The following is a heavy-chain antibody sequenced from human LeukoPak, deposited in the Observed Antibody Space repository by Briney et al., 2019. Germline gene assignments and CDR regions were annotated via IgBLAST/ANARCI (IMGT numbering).Heavy chain of an antibody. D-gene: IGHD5-18*01. CDR2: IYTSGST. CDR1: GGSISSYY. J-gene: IGHJ5*02. Sequence: SETLSLTCTVSGGSISSYYWSWIRQPAGKGLEWIGRIYTSGSTSYNPSLQSRVTMSVDTSKKQFSLRVRSAPPADTAVYYCERVDTSMDWFDPWGQGTLVTVSS. CDR3: ERVDTSMDWFDP. V-gene: IGHV4-4*07.